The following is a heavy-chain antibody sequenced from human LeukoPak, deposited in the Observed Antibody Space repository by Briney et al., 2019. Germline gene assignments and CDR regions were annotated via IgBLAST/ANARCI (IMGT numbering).Heavy chain of an antibody. D-gene: IGHD3-10*01. V-gene: IGHV3-53*01. CDR2: IYSGGST. J-gene: IGHJ4*02. CDR3: ARVGRLSWLDY. CDR1: GFTVSSNY. Sequence: GGSLRLSCAASGFTVSSNYMSWVRQAPGKGLEWVSVIYSGGSTYYADSVKGRFTISRDNSKNTLYLQMNSLRAEDTAVYYCARVGRLSWLDYWGQGTLVTVSS.